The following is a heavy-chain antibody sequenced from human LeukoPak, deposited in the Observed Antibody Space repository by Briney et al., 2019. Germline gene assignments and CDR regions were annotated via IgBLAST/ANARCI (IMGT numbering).Heavy chain of an antibody. CDR2: INHSGST. J-gene: IGHJ4*02. V-gene: IGHV4-34*01. CDR1: GGSFSGYY. CDR3: VCKDQHGVY. Sequence: PSETLSLTCAVYGGSFSGYYWSWIRQPPGKGLEWIGEINHSGSTNYNPSLKSRVTISVDTSKNQFSLKLSSVTAADTAVYYCVCKDQHGVYWGQGTLVTVSS. D-gene: IGHD3-16*01.